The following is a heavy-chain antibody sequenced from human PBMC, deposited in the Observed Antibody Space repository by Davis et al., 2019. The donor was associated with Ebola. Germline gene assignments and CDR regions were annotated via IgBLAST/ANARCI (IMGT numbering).Heavy chain of an antibody. J-gene: IGHJ4*02. Sequence: GGSLRLSCTASGFTFGDYAMSWFRQAPGKGLEWVGFIRSKAYGGTTEYAASVKGRFTISRDDSKSIPYLQMNSLKTEDTALYYCTKGGRDYDFGYWGQGTLVNVS. CDR1: GFTFGDYA. V-gene: IGHV3-49*03. CDR2: IRSKAYGGTT. CDR3: TKGGRDYDFGY. D-gene: IGHD3-16*01.